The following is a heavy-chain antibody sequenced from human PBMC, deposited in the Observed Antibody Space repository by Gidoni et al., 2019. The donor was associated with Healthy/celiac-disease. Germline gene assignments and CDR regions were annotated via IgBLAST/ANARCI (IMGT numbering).Heavy chain of an antibody. CDR3: ARDPPHCSGGSCYLY. J-gene: IGHJ4*02. V-gene: IGHV3-66*01. CDR2: IYSGGST. Sequence: EVQLVESGGGLVQPGGSLRLSCAASGFTVSSNYMSWVRQAPGKGLEWVSVIYSGGSTYYADSVKGRFTISRDNSKNTLYLQMNSLRAEDTAVYYCARDPPHCSGGSCYLYWGQGTLVTVSS. CDR1: GFTVSSNY. D-gene: IGHD2-15*01.